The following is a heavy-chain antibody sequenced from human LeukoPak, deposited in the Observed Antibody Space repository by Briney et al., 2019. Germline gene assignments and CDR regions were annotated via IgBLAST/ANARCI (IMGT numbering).Heavy chain of an antibody. J-gene: IGHJ3*02. V-gene: IGHV4-59*08. CDR2: IYYSGTT. CDR1: GGSISSYH. Sequence: PSETLSLTCTVSGGSISSYHWSWIRQPPGKGLEWIGHIYYSGTTNYNPSLKSRVTILLDRSKNQFSLKLSSVTAADTAVYYCARGRGYGGNYLRSFDIWGQGTMVTVSS. CDR3: ARGRGYGGNYLRSFDI. D-gene: IGHD1-26*01.